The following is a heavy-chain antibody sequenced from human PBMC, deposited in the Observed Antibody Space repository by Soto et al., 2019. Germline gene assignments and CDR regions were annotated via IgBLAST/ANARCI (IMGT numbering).Heavy chain of an antibody. J-gene: IGHJ5*02. CDR2: SRDKAQGYST. D-gene: IGHD6-19*01. Sequence: GGSLRLSCAGSGFTLSDHYIDWVRQAPGKGLEWVGRSRDKAQGYSTAYAASVKGRFTTSRDESKNTLYLQMNSLRAEDTAVYYCARDSEAVAGIYWFDPWGQGTLVTVSS. V-gene: IGHV3-72*01. CDR3: ARDSEAVAGIYWFDP. CDR1: GFTLSDHY.